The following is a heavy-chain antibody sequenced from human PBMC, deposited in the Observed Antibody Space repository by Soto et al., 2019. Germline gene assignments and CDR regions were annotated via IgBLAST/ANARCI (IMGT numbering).Heavy chain of an antibody. V-gene: IGHV3-23*01. Sequence: EVQLLESGGGLVQPGGSLRLSCSSSGFTFSSYAMSWVRQAPEKGLEWVSAISGSGDRTYYADSVKGRFTISRDNSKNTLYLQMNSLRAEDTALYYCAKEPSRGRHADYWGQGTLVTVSS. D-gene: IGHD3-16*01. CDR1: GFTFSSYA. CDR2: ISGSGDRT. J-gene: IGHJ4*02. CDR3: AKEPSRGRHADY.